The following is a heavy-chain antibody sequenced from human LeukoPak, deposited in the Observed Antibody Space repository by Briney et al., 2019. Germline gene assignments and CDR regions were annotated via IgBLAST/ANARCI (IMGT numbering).Heavy chain of an antibody. D-gene: IGHD2-2*01. V-gene: IGHV4-39*01. CDR2: IYYSGST. Sequence: SETLSLTCTVSGGSISSSSYYWGWLRQPPGTGLEWIGSIYYSGSTYYNPSLKSRVTISVDTSKNQFSLKLSSVTAADTAVYYCARQPPGDTMPDYFDYWGQGTLVTVSS. J-gene: IGHJ4*02. CDR3: ARQPPGDTMPDYFDY. CDR1: GGSISSSSYY.